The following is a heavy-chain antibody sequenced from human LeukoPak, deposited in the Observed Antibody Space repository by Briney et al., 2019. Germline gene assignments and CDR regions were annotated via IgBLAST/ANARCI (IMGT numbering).Heavy chain of an antibody. J-gene: IGHJ4*02. Sequence: GGSLRLSCAVSGITLSNYGMSWVRQAPGKGLEWVAGLSGSGGGTNYADSVQGRFTISRDNPKNTLYLQMNSLRAEDTAVYFCAKRGVVIRVYSWGQGALVTVSS. D-gene: IGHD3-10*01. V-gene: IGHV3-23*01. CDR3: AKRGVVIRVYS. CDR1: GITLSNYG. CDR2: LSGSGGGT.